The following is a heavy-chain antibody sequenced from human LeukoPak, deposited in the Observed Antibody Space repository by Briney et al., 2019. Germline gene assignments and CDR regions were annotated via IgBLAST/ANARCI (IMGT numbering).Heavy chain of an antibody. CDR2: IKSKTDGGST. Sequence: GGSLRLSCAASGFTFSNAWMSWVRQAPGKGLECVARIKSKTDGGSTDYAAPVKGRFTISRDDSKNTLYLQMNSLKPEDTAVYSCTTDLVDSRGYYNRFDYWGQGTLVTVSS. D-gene: IGHD3-22*01. V-gene: IGHV3-15*01. CDR3: TTDLVDSRGYYNRFDY. J-gene: IGHJ4*02. CDR1: GFTFSNAW.